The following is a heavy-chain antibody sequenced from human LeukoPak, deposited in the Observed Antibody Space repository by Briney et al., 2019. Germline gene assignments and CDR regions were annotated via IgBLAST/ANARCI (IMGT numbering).Heavy chain of an antibody. J-gene: IGHJ4*02. Sequence: RRSLSPSCAVSGFTFSSYGMHWVRHAPGKGLEWVAFIRSDGSKKYYTDSVKGRFTISRDNSKNTLYLQMNSLRAEDTAVYYCAKYGWYFDYWGQGTLVTVSS. CDR2: IRSDGSKK. CDR3: AKYGWYFDY. V-gene: IGHV3-30*02. CDR1: GFTFSSYG. D-gene: IGHD2-8*02.